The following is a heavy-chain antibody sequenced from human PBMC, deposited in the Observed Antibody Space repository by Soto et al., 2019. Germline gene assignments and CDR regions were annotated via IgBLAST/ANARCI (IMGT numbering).Heavy chain of an antibody. CDR2: IHHSGDT. V-gene: IGHV4-59*03. CDR1: GGSIINYY. CDR3: ARYCVSAKCLDY. J-gene: IGHJ4*02. Sequence: QVQLQESGPGLVKPSETLSLTCTVSGGSIINYYWSWIRQPPGMGLEWIGYIHHSGDTNSDPSLKSRVTISIDTSKNQLSLRLRSVTAADTAVYYCARYCVSAKCLDYWGQGTMVTVSS. D-gene: IGHD2-2*01.